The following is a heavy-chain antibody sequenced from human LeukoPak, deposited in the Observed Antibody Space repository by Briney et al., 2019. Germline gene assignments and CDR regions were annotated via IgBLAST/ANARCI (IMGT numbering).Heavy chain of an antibody. CDR1: GGSIRSSYYY. J-gene: IGHJ4*02. CDR2: IYDSGST. D-gene: IGHD2-2*02. V-gene: IGHV4-39*01. CDR3: ARGHCSSTSCYTFDY. Sequence: SETLSLTCTVSGGSIRSSYYYWGWIRQPPGKGLEWIGSIYDSGSTYYNPSLKSRVTISVDTSRNQFSLKLSSVTAAGTAVYYCARGHCSSTSCYTFDYWGQGTLVTVSS.